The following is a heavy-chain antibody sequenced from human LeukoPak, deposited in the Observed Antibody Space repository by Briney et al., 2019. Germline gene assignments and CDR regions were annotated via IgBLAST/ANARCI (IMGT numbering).Heavy chain of an antibody. CDR1: GYTFTGYY. V-gene: IGHV1-2*02. Sequence: ASVKVSXKASGYTFTGYYMHWVRQAPGQGLEWMGWINPNSGGTNYAQKFQGRVTMTRDTSISTAYMELSRLRSDDTAVYYCASELGVVPAAFDYWGQGTLVTVSS. CDR3: ASELGVVPAAFDY. CDR2: INPNSGGT. J-gene: IGHJ4*02. D-gene: IGHD2-2*01.